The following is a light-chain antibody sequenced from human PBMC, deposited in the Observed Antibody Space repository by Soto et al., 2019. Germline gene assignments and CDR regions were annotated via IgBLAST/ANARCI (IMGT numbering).Light chain of an antibody. Sequence: QLVLTQSPSASASLGASVKLTCTLSSGHSSNAIAWHQQQPEKGPRYLMKLNSDGSHSKGDGIPDRFSGSSSGAERYLTISSLQSEDEPDYYCQTWGTGIVVFGGGTKLTVL. J-gene: IGLJ2*01. CDR3: QTWGTGIVV. CDR2: LNSDGSH. CDR1: SGHSSNA. V-gene: IGLV4-69*01.